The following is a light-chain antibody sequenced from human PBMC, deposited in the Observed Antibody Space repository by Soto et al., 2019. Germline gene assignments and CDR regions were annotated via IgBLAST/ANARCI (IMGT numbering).Light chain of an antibody. J-gene: IGKJ5*01. CDR3: QQYENLPT. CDR1: QNINNY. CDR2: DAS. Sequence: DSQSTESGSSLSSSVGDRVTITCQASQNINNYLNWYQQKPGRAPKLLIYDASNLEAGVPSRFRGSGSGTDFTFTISRLQPEDIATYYCQQYENLPTFGQGTRLEIK. V-gene: IGKV1-33*01.